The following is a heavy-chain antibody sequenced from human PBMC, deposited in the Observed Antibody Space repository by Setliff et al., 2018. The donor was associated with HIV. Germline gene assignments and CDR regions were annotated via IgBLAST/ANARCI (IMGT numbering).Heavy chain of an antibody. CDR3: ARRIDNSGSLTAKNWVDT. CDR1: GDSISTDY. J-gene: IGHJ5*02. D-gene: IGHD3-10*01. Sequence: KPSETLSLTCTVSGDSISTDYWTWIRQPPGKGLEWTGYIYNSASTSYNPSLKSRVTISVDTSKIQFSLNLSSVTAADTAVYYCARRIDNSGSLTAKNWVDTWGQGRLVTVSS. V-gene: IGHV4-4*09. CDR2: IYNSAST.